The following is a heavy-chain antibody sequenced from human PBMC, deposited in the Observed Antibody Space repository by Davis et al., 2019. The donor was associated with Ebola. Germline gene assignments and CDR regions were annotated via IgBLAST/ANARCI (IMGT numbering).Heavy chain of an antibody. CDR2: ISYDGSNK. Sequence: GESLKISCAASGFTFSSYGMHWVRQAPGKGLEWVAVISYDGSNKYYADSVKGRFTISRDNSKNTLYLQMNSLRAEDTAVYYCAKSDGGFIHGRVNYYGMDVWGQGTTVTVSS. V-gene: IGHV3-30*18. CDR3: AKSDGGFIHGRVNYYGMDV. D-gene: IGHD3-3*01. J-gene: IGHJ6*02. CDR1: GFTFSSYG.